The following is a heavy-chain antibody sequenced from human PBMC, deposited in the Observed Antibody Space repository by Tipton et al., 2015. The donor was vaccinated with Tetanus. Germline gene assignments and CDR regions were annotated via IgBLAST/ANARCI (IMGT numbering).Heavy chain of an antibody. J-gene: IGHJ4*02. D-gene: IGHD3-3*01. V-gene: IGHV4-39*01. CDR1: GGSIRGGTFY. Sequence: TLSLTCTVSGGSIRGGTFYWGWIRQPPGKGLEWIGSIYESGDTYYIPSLKSRVTISVDTSKNQFSLNLNSMDAADTGVYYCARHQSGYFTPFDYWGQGTLGTVSS. CDR2: IYESGDT. CDR3: ARHQSGYFTPFDY.